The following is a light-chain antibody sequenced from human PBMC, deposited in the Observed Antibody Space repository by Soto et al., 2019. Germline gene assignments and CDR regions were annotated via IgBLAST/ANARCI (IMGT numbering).Light chain of an antibody. CDR2: KAS. CDR1: QSINDW. V-gene: IGKV1-5*03. J-gene: IGKJ1*01. Sequence: DIQMTQSPSTLSASVGDRVTITCRASQSINDWVAWYQQKPGRAPKFLIYKASNLESGVPSRFSGSGSGTEFTLTISSLQPDDVATDYGQHWHGFSWTFGQGTKVEIK. CDR3: QHWHGFSWT.